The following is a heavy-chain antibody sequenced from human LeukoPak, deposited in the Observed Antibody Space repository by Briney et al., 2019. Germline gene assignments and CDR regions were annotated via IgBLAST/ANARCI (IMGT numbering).Heavy chain of an antibody. V-gene: IGHV4-39*01. CDR3: ARRGGSGRAFDY. CDR2: IYYTGST. Sequence: SETLSLTCSVPGASISGGTYYWGWIRQPPGKGLEWIGSIYYTGSTYDNPSLKSRATISVDTSKNQFSLKLSSVTAADTAVYYCARRGGSGRAFDYWGQGTLVTVSS. J-gene: IGHJ4*02. D-gene: IGHD1-26*01. CDR1: GASISGGTYY.